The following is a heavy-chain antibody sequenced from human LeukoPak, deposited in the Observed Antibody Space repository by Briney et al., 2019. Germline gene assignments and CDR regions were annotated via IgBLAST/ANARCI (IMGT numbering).Heavy chain of an antibody. CDR2: ISWNSGSI. Sequence: PGRSLRLSCAASGFTFDDYAMHWVRQAPGKGLEWVSGISWNSGSIGYADSVKGRFTISRDNAKSSLYLQMNSLRAEDTALYYCAKDTDYGGNSGYFDYWGQGTLVTVSS. V-gene: IGHV3-9*01. CDR3: AKDTDYGGNSGYFDY. J-gene: IGHJ4*02. CDR1: GFTFDDYA. D-gene: IGHD4-23*01.